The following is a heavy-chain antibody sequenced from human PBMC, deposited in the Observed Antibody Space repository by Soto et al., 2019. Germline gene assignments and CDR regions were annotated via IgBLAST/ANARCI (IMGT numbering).Heavy chain of an antibody. J-gene: IGHJ6*02. V-gene: IGHV3-30*18. Sequence: QVQLVESGGGVVQPGRSLRLSCAASGFTFRTSGMHWVRQAPGKGLEWVGFISYEGSSKYYADSVKGRFTIARDNSKNTLYLQMSNLRGEDTAVYYCAKEIAVAGDPFYYFGLDVWGQGNTVTVSS. CDR2: ISYEGSSK. D-gene: IGHD6-13*01. CDR3: AKEIAVAGDPFYYFGLDV. CDR1: GFTFRTSG.